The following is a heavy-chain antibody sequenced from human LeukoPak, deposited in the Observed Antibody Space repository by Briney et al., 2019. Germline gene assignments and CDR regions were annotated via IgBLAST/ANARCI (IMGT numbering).Heavy chain of an antibody. CDR1: GFTFSSYG. Sequence: GGSLRLSCAASGFTFSSYGMHWVRQAPGKGLEWVAVISYDGSNKYYADSVKGRFTISRDNSKNTLYLQMNSLRAEDTAVYYCAKEFPTTTVTTFFDYWGQGTLVTVSS. D-gene: IGHD4-17*01. CDR3: AKEFPTTTVTTFFDY. J-gene: IGHJ4*02. CDR2: ISYDGSNK. V-gene: IGHV3-30*18.